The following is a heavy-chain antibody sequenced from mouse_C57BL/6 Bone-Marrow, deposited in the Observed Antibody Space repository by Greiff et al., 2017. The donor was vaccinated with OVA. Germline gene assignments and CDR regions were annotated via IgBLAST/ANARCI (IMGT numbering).Heavy chain of an antibody. Sequence: QVQLQQSGAELARPGASVKLSCKASGYTFTSYGISWVKQRTGQGLEWIGEIYPRSGNTYYNEKFKGQAPLTADKSSSTAYMELRSMTAEDSAVYFCARSGAVVRNYYAWDYWGQGTSVTVSS. J-gene: IGHJ4*01. V-gene: IGHV1-81*01. CDR1: GYTFTSYG. CDR3: ARSGAVVRNYYAWDY. D-gene: IGHD1-1*01. CDR2: IYPRSGNT.